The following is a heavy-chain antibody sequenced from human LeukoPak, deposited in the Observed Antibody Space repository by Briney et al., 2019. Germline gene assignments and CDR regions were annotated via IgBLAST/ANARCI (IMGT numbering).Heavy chain of an antibody. CDR3: ARTLLKDIVVVPAAPAPRD. CDR1: GGTFSSYA. CDR2: ISAYNGNT. D-gene: IGHD2-2*01. Sequence: GASVKVSCKASGGTFSSYAISWVRQAPGQGLEWMGWISAYNGNTNYAQKLQGRVTMTTDTSTSTAYMELRSLRSDDTAVYYCARTLLKDIVVVPAAPAPRDWGQGTLVTVSS. V-gene: IGHV1-18*01. J-gene: IGHJ4*02.